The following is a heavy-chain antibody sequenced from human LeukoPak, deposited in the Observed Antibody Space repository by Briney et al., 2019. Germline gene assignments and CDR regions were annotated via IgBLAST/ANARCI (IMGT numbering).Heavy chain of an antibody. D-gene: IGHD6-19*01. Sequence: KASETLSLTCTVSGGSISSGSYYWSWIRQPAGKGLEWIGRIYTSGSTNYNPSLKSRVTISVGTSKNQFSLKLSSVTAADTAVYYCAREFYSSGWETYYSDYWGQGTLVTVSS. CDR1: GGSISSGSYY. V-gene: IGHV4-61*02. CDR2: IYTSGST. CDR3: AREFYSSGWETYYSDY. J-gene: IGHJ4*02.